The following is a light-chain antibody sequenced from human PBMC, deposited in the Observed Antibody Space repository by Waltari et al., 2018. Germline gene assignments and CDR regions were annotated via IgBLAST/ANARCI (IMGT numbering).Light chain of an antibody. V-gene: IGLV1-44*01. Sequence: QSVLTQPPSVSGTPGQRVTISCSGSSSNIGSNTVNWYQQHPGTAPKLLIYSNNQRPSGVPDRISGSRSGTSASLAVSGLQSEDEADYYCAVWDGSLNAYVFGAGTKVTVL. CDR1: SSNIGSNT. J-gene: IGLJ1*01. CDR3: AVWDGSLNAYV. CDR2: SNN.